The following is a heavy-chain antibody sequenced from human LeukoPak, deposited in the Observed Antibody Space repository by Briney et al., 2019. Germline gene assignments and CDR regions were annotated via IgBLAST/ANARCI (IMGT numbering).Heavy chain of an antibody. CDR3: ASPNSMAGTHYFHY. J-gene: IGHJ4*02. Sequence: GRSLRLSCAASGFTFSSYGMHWVRQAPGKGLEWVAVIWYDGSNKYYADSVKGRFTISRDNSKSTLYLQMDSLRAEDTAVYYCASPNSMAGTHYFHYWGQGTLVTVSS. V-gene: IGHV3-33*01. D-gene: IGHD6-19*01. CDR2: IWYDGSNK. CDR1: GFTFSSYG.